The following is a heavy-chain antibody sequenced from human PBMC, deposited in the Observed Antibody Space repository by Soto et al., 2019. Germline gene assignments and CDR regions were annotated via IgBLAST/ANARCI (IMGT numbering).Heavy chain of an antibody. CDR1: GFTFSSYA. J-gene: IGHJ5*02. D-gene: IGHD2-2*01. Sequence: GGSLRLSCAASGFTFSSYAMSWVRQAPGKGLEWVSAISGSGGSTYYADSVKGRFTISRDNSKNTLYLQMNSLRAEDTAVYYCAQPPRYCSSTSCYLFDPWGQGTLVTVSS. V-gene: IGHV3-23*01. CDR3: AQPPRYCSSTSCYLFDP. CDR2: ISGSGGST.